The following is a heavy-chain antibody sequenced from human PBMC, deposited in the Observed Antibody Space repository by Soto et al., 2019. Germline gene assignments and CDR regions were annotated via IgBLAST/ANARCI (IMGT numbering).Heavy chain of an antibody. CDR2: ISNDGTNK. CDR3: ARPRRDFYYYFGMDV. J-gene: IGHJ6*02. V-gene: IGHV3-30*03. Sequence: QVQLVESGGGVVQPGRSLRLSCAASGFIFSSYGMHWVRQAPGKGLEWVAVISNDGTNKYYADSVKGRFTISRDQSKNTLSLQMNSPRREDTAVYYCARPRRDFYYYFGMDVWGQGATVTVSS. CDR1: GFIFSSYG. D-gene: IGHD6-6*01.